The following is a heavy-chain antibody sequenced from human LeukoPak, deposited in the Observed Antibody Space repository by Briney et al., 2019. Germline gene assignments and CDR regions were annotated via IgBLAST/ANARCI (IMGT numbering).Heavy chain of an antibody. CDR3: AKETYYYDSSGYYGYYFDS. V-gene: IGHV3-23*01. Sequence: PGGSVRLSCAASGITFSSHAMSWVRQAPGKGLEWVSGISGSGGNTYYADSVKGRFAISRDNSKNTLYLQMNSLRAEDTAVYYCAKETYYYDSSGYYGYYFDSWGQGTPVTVSS. J-gene: IGHJ4*02. CDR1: GITFSSHA. D-gene: IGHD3-22*01. CDR2: ISGSGGNT.